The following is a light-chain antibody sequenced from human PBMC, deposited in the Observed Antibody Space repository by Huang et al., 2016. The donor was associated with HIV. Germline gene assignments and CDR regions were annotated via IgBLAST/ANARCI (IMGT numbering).Light chain of an antibody. J-gene: IGKJ4*01. CDR1: QSISNH. CDR3: QQHHSWLT. CDR2: DAS. Sequence: IVLTQSPATLSWYLGERVTLSCRASQSISNHLAWYQQRPGQAPRLLIYDASNRVAGVPARFSGSGSGTDFTLTISSLEPEDFALYYCQQHHSWLTFDGGTKLEVK. V-gene: IGKV3-11*01.